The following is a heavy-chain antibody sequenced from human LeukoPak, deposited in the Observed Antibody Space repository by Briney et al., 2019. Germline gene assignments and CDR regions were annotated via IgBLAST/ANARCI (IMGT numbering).Heavy chain of an antibody. CDR3: ARGLGYTSSYSFDY. Sequence: GGSLRLSCAASGFTFANHAMNWVRQTPGGRLEWVSFIGISSGPVLYADSVKGRFTISRDNAKASVFLQMSSLRAEDTAVYYCARGLGYTSSYSFDYWGQGALVTVSS. CDR2: IGISSGPV. V-gene: IGHV3-48*04. D-gene: IGHD2-2*01. J-gene: IGHJ4*02. CDR1: GFTFANHA.